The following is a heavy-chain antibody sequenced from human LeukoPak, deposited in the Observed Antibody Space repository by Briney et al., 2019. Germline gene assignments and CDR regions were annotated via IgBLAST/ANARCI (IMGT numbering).Heavy chain of an antibody. Sequence: GGSLRLSCAASGFTFSSCSMNWVRQAPGKGLEWVSSISSSSSYIYYADSVKGRFTISRDNAKNSLYLQTNSLRAEDTAVYYCASSGWFEEYFQHWGQGTLVTVSS. CDR3: ASSGWFEEYFQH. J-gene: IGHJ1*01. CDR1: GFTFSSCS. D-gene: IGHD6-19*01. CDR2: ISSSSSYI. V-gene: IGHV3-21*01.